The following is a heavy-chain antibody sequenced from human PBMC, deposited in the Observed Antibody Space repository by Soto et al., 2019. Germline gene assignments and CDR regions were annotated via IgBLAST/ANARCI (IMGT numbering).Heavy chain of an antibody. CDR3: AKPPLRCYGDLIPLDY. Sequence: PGGSLRLSCAASGFTFSSYAMSWVRQAPGKGLEWVSAISGSGGSTYYADSVKGRFTISRDNSKNTLYLQMNSLRAEDTAVYYCAKPPLRCYGDLIPLDYWGQGTLVTVSS. D-gene: IGHD4-17*01. J-gene: IGHJ4*02. CDR2: ISGSGGST. V-gene: IGHV3-23*01. CDR1: GFTFSSYA.